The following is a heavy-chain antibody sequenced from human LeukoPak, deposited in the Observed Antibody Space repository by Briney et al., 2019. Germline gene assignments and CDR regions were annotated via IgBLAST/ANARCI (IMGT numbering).Heavy chain of an antibody. CDR1: GDRVSSNSAA. V-gene: IGHV6-1*01. Sequence: SQTLSLTCAISGDRVSSNSAAWNWIRQSPSRGPEWLGRTYYRSKWYNEYAVSVKSRITINPDTSKNQFSLQLNSVTPEDTAIYYCARDADTVDAFDIWGQGTMVTVSS. CDR2: TYYRSKWYN. D-gene: IGHD4-17*01. CDR3: ARDADTVDAFDI. J-gene: IGHJ3*02.